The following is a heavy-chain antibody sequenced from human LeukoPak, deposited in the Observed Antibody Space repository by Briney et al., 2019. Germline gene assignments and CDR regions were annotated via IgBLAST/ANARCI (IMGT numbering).Heavy chain of an antibody. J-gene: IGHJ5*02. CDR2: ISSSGSTI. Sequence: GGSLRLSCAASGFTFSDYYMSWIRQAPGKGLEWVSYISSSGSTIYYADSVKGRFTISRDNAKNSLYLQMNSLRAEDTAVYYCASNPDYGDYGGWLDPWGQGTLVTVSS. CDR1: GFTFSDYY. CDR3: ASNPDYGDYGGWLDP. D-gene: IGHD4-17*01. V-gene: IGHV3-11*01.